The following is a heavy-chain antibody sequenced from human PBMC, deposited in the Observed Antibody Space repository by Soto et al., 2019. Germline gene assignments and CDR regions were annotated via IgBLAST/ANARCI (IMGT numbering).Heavy chain of an antibody. CDR1: GFTFSSYV. Sequence: EVQLLESGGGLVQPGGSLRLSCAASGFTFSSYVMNWVRQAPGKGLEWVAAISGSGGSTYYGDSVEGRFTVSRDNPKTTLYLQMNSLRAEDTAVYYCARGPRAPPPHDYGMDVWGQGTTVTVSS. CDR3: ARGPRAPPPHDYGMDV. CDR2: ISGSGGST. V-gene: IGHV3-23*01. J-gene: IGHJ6*02.